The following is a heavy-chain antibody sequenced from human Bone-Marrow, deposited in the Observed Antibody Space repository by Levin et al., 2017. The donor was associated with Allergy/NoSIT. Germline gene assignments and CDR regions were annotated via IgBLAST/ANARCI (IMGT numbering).Heavy chain of an antibody. J-gene: IGHJ6*02. CDR2: ISGSGATI. V-gene: IGHV3-11*01. CDR3: AGEQGGSVSADMSTHRPARDLYHYYGMDV. Sequence: GGSLRLSCAASGFPLRDHYMTWIRQAPGKGLEWVSHISGSGATIYYADSVKGRFTISRDNARNLLYLQMDSLTANDTALYLCAGEQGGSVSADMSTHRPARDLYHYYGMDVWGQGTTVTVSS. CDR1: GFPLRDHY. D-gene: IGHD2-2*01.